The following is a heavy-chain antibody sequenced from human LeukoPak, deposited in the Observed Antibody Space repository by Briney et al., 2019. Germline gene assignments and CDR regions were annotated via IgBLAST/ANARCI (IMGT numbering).Heavy chain of an antibody. J-gene: IGHJ5*02. V-gene: IGHV7-4-1*02. CDR2: INTNTGNP. D-gene: IGHD3-10*01. CDR1: GYTFTSYA. Sequence: GASVKVSCKASGYTFTSYAMNWVRQAPGQGLEWMGWINTNTGNPTYAQGFTGRFVFSLDASVSTAYLQISSLKAEDTAVYYCARTDTTMVRGVGSHWFDPWGQGTLVTVSS. CDR3: ARTDTTMVRGVGSHWFDP.